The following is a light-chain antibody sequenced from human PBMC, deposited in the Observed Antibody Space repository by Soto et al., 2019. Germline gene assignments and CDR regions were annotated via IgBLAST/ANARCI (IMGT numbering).Light chain of an antibody. CDR2: GAS. V-gene: IGKV3-20*01. CDR1: QSVSSSY. CDR3: QQYCSAPYT. J-gene: IGKJ2*01. Sequence: EIVLTQSPGTLSLSPGERATLSCRASQSVSSSYLAWYQQKPGQAPRLLIYGASSRTTGSPDRFSGSGSGTDFTLTISRLEPEDIAGYYCQQYCSAPYTVGQGTQPEIK.